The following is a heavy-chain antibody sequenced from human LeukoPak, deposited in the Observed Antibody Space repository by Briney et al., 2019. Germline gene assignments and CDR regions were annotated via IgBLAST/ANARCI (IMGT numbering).Heavy chain of an antibody. CDR3: ARGTDTAMVTGGYNWFDP. J-gene: IGHJ5*02. V-gene: IGHV3-30*03. CDR1: GFTFSSYS. CDR2: ISYDGSNK. Sequence: GGSLRLSCAASGFTFSSYSMNWVRQAPGKGLEWVAVISYDGSNKYYADSVKGRFTISRDNSKNTLYLQMNSLRAEDTAVYYCARGTDTAMVTGGYNWFDPWGQGTLVTVSS. D-gene: IGHD5-18*01.